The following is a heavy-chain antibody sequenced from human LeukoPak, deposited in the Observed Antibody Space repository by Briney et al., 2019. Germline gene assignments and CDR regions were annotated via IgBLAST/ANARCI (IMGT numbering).Heavy chain of an antibody. D-gene: IGHD2-15*01. Sequence: GGSLRLSCAASGFTFSSYAMSWVRQAPGRGLEWVAAIIASGGSTYYADSVKGRFTISRDNSKNTLYLQMNSLRAEDTAVYYCAKNGDRGAYCSGGSCYPYFYYYMDVWGKGTTVTISS. CDR3: AKNGDRGAYCSGGSCYPYFYYYMDV. CDR1: GFTFSSYA. J-gene: IGHJ6*03. CDR2: IIASGGST. V-gene: IGHV3-23*01.